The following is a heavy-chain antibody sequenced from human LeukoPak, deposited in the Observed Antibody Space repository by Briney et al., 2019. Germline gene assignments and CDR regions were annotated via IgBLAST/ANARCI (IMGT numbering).Heavy chain of an antibody. V-gene: IGHV3-11*01. J-gene: IGHJ4*02. CDR1: GFAFSDFY. Sequence: PGGSLRLSCAASGFAFSDFYMFWIRQAPGKGLEWISYISNSGSTLYYADSVKGRFTISRDNDKNLLYLQMNSLGADDTAVYYCARDALGSYDYWGQGTLVTVSS. D-gene: IGHD3-10*01. CDR2: ISNSGSTL. CDR3: ARDALGSYDY.